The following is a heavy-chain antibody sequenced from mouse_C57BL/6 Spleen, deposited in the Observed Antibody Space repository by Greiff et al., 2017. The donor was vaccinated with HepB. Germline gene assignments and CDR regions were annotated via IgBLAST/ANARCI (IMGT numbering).Heavy chain of an antibody. J-gene: IGHJ3*01. CDR2: IYPGDGDT. D-gene: IGHD4-1*01. Sequence: QVQLKESGPELVKPGASVKISCKASGYAFSSSWMNWVKQRPGKGLEWIGRIYPGDGDTNYNGKFKGKATLTADKSSSTAYMQLSSLTSEDSAVYFCARGSLTGLAYWGQGTLVTVSA. CDR3: ARGSLTGLAY. CDR1: GYAFSSSW. V-gene: IGHV1-82*01.